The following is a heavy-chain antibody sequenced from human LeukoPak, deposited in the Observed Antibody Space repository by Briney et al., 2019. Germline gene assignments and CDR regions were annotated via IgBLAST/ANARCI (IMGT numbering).Heavy chain of an antibody. D-gene: IGHD3-22*01. CDR2: IWYDGSNK. J-gene: IGHJ3*02. CDR3: ARDILYYYDSSGHNAFDI. Sequence: GGSLRLSCAASGFTFSSYGMHWVRQAPGKGLEWVAVIWYDGSNKYYADSVKGRFTISRDNSKNTLYLQMNSLRAEDTAVYYCARDILYYYDSSGHNAFDIWGQGTMVTVSS. CDR1: GFTFSSYG. V-gene: IGHV3-33*01.